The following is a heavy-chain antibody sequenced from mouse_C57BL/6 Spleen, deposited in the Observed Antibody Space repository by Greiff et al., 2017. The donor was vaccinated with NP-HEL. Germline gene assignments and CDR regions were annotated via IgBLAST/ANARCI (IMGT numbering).Heavy chain of an antibody. J-gene: IGHJ1*03. CDR3: ARDYYGTPGWYFDV. D-gene: IGHD1-1*01. Sequence: VQLQQSGPELVKPGASVKLSCKASGYTFTSYDINWVKQRPGQGLEWIGWIYPRDGSTKYNEKFKGKATLTVDTSSSTAYLELHSLTSEDSSVYFCARDYYGTPGWYFDVWGTGTTVTVSS. CDR2: IYPRDGST. V-gene: IGHV1-85*01. CDR1: GYTFTSYD.